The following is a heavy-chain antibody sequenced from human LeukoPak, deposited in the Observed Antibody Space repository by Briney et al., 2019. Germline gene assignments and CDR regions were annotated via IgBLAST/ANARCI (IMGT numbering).Heavy chain of an antibody. V-gene: IGHV3-21*01. CDR3: ARDARSHCGTDACYGPYFDY. CDR2: ISATTIYT. CDR1: GFTFSNYD. Sequence: GGSLRLSCTASGFTFSNYDMTWVRQAPGKGLEWVSSISATTIYTFSADSVRGRFTISRDNVENSLYLQMNNLRGEDTGVYFCARDARSHCGTDACYGPYFDYWGQGSLVTVSS. J-gene: IGHJ4*02. D-gene: IGHD2-2*01.